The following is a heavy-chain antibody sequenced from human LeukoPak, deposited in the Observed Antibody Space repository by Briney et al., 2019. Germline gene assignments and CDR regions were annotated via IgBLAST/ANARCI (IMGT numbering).Heavy chain of an antibody. CDR3: ANHDYGVLQIMTY. J-gene: IGHJ4*02. D-gene: IGHD4-17*01. Sequence: GGSLRLSCAASGFTFSSFGMHWVRQAPGKALEWVAFIRYDGSNKYYADSVKGRFTISRDNSKNTMYLQMSSLRAEDTAVYYCANHDYGVLQIMTYWGLGTLVTVSS. V-gene: IGHV3-30*02. CDR2: IRYDGSNK. CDR1: GFTFSSFG.